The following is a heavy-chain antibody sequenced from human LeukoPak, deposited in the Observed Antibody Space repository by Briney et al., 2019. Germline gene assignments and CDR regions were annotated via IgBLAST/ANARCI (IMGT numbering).Heavy chain of an antibody. D-gene: IGHD3-16*01. CDR2: IIPVLSTA. Sequence: SVKVSCKASGDTFSRYAISWVRRAPGQGLEWMGGIIPVLSTANYAQKFQDRVTITADESTSTTYMELSSLKSEDTAVYYCATTGGDIYYYYMDVWGKGTTVTISS. CDR1: GDTFSRYA. CDR3: ATTGGDIYYYYMDV. J-gene: IGHJ6*03. V-gene: IGHV1-69*13.